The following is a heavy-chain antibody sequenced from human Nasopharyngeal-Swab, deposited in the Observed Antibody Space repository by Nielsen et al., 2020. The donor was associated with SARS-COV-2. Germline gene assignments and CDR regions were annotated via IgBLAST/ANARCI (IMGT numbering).Heavy chain of an antibody. CDR3: ATQSAVFGVVTYYYIDY. Sequence: KVSCKGSGYRFTSYWITWVRQMPGKGLEWMGTIDPSDSCTNYSPSLEGHVTISADTSTSTAYLQWSSLKASDTAMYYCATQSAVFGVVTYYYIDYWGQGTLVTVSS. CDR1: GYRFTSYW. CDR2: IDPSDSCT. D-gene: IGHD3-3*01. J-gene: IGHJ4*02. V-gene: IGHV5-10-1*01.